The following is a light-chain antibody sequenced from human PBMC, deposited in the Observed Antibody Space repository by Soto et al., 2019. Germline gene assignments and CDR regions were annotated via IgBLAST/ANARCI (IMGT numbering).Light chain of an antibody. J-gene: IGLJ3*02. CDR1: SSDVGAYNY. V-gene: IGLV2-14*01. CDR3: CSYAATFSV. Sequence: QSALTQPASVSGSPGQSITISCTGTSSDVGAYNYISWYQQHPGKAPKLMIYEVSNRPSGVSTRFSGSKSGNTASLTISGLQAEDEADYFCCSYAATFSVFGGGTKLTVL. CDR2: EVS.